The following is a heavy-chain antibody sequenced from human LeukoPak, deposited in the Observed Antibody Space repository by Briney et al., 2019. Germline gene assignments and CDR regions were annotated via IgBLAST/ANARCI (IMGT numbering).Heavy chain of an antibody. CDR1: GGSISSYY. J-gene: IGHJ5*02. V-gene: IGHV4-59*01. D-gene: IGHD3-16*01. CDR2: IYYSGST. CDR3: ARDSISWGFDP. Sequence: SETLSLTCTVSGGSISSYYWSWIRQPPGKGLEWIGYIYYSGSTNYNPSLKSRVTISVDTSKNQLSLKLSSVTAADTAVYYCARDSISWGFDPWGQGTLVTVSS.